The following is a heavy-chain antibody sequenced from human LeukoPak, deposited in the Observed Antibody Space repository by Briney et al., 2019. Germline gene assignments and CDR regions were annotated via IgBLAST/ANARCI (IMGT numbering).Heavy chain of an antibody. Sequence: SETLSLTCTVSGGSISNYFWSWIRQPPGKGLEWIGYIYHSGSTNYNPSLKSRVTISVDTSKNQFSLKLSSVTAADTAVYYCARHMGGWYGGGFEYLGQGTLVTVSS. CDR1: GGSISNYF. J-gene: IGHJ4*02. D-gene: IGHD6-19*01. CDR2: IYHSGST. CDR3: ARHMGGWYGGGFEY. V-gene: IGHV4-59*08.